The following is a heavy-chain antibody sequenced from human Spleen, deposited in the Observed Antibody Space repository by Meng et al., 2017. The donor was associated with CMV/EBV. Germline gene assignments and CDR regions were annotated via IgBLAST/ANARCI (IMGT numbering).Heavy chain of an antibody. Sequence: VAVSNYAMHWVRQAPGEGREWVAVISFDRSNKFYADSVKSRFTISRDNSRNTLYLQMNSLRAEDTAMYYCAREQGARIFGVVSNFDYWGQGTLVTVSS. J-gene: IGHJ4*02. CDR3: AREQGARIFGVVSNFDY. D-gene: IGHD3-3*02. CDR1: VAVSNYA. V-gene: IGHV3-30*04. CDR2: ISFDRSNK.